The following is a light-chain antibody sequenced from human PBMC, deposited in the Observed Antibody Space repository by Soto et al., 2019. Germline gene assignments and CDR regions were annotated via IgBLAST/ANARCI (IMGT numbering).Light chain of an antibody. CDR1: QSVTSIY. Sequence: EIVLTQSPGTLSLSPGERAILSCRASQSVTSIYLAWYQQKPGQAPRLLIYGVSSRATGIPDRFSGSGSGTDFALTISRLESEDFAVYYCHQYGSFPWTFGQGTKVEIK. CDR2: GVS. J-gene: IGKJ1*01. CDR3: HQYGSFPWT. V-gene: IGKV3-20*01.